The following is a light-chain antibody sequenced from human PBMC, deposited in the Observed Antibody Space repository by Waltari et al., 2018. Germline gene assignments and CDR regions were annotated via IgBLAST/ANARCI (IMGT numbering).Light chain of an antibody. CDR2: DVN. CDR1: TSDLGRYDY. Sequence: QSALTQAASVSGPPGQSITISCTGTTSDLGRYDYVSWYQQHPGKAPKLVIYDVNNRPSGVSNHFSGSKSDNTASLTISGLQAEDEADYYCAYYTGGSTLVLFGGVTRLTVL. V-gene: IGLV2-14*03. CDR3: AYYTGGSTLVL. J-gene: IGLJ3*02.